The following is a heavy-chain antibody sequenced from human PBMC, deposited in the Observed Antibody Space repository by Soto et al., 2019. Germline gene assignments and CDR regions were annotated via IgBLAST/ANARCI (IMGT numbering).Heavy chain of an antibody. V-gene: IGHV4-31*03. CDR2: IYYSGST. D-gene: IGHD6-13*01. J-gene: IGHJ5*02. CDR1: GGSIISGVYY. CDR3: ARAAHYSSPFRWFDP. Sequence: SETLSLTCTVSGGSIISGVYYWSWIRQHPGKGLEWIGYIYYSGSTYYNPSLKSRVTISVDTSKNQFSLKLSSVTAADTAVYYCARAAHYSSPFRWFDPWGQGTLVTVSS.